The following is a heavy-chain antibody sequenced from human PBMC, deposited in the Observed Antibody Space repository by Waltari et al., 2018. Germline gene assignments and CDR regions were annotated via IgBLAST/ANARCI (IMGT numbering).Heavy chain of an antibody. V-gene: IGHV3-7*01. CDR1: GFTFGGHW. Sequence: EVQLVESGGGLVQPGGSLRLSCAASGFTFGGHWMSWVRQAPGKGLEWVANIKYDESEVYYVDSVKGRFTISRDNAKNSVFLEMNSLRAEDTATYYCARDSITLFDYWGQGTLVTVSS. J-gene: IGHJ4*02. CDR3: ARDSITLFDY. CDR2: IKYDESEV. D-gene: IGHD3-10*01.